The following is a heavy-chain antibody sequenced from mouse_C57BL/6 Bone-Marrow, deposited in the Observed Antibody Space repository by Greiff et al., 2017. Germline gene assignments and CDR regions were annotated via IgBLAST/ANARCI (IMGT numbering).Heavy chain of an antibody. CDR2: FDPSDSYT. CDR1: GYTFTSYW. J-gene: IGHJ4*01. V-gene: IGHV1-50*01. Sequence: QVQLKQPGAELVKPGASVKLSCKASGYTFTSYWMQWVKQRPGQGLEWIGEFDPSDSYTNYNQKFKGKATLTVDTSSSTAYMQLSSLTSEDSAVYYCAKGYDYDYAMDYWGQGTSVTVSS. CDR3: AKGYDYDYAMDY. D-gene: IGHD2-4*01.